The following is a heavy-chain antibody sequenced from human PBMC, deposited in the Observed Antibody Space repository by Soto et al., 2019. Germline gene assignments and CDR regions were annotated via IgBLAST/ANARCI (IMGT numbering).Heavy chain of an antibody. V-gene: IGHV3-48*02. D-gene: IGHD3-22*01. CDR1: GFTFSSYS. CDR3: ARSRIYYYDSSGHLIN. J-gene: IGHJ4*02. CDR2: ISSSSSTI. Sequence: SLRLSCAASGFTFSSYSMNWVRQAPGKGLEWVSYISSSSSTIYYADSVKGRFTISRDNAKNSLYLQMNSLRDEDTAVYYCARSRIYYYDSSGHLINWGQGTLVTVSS.